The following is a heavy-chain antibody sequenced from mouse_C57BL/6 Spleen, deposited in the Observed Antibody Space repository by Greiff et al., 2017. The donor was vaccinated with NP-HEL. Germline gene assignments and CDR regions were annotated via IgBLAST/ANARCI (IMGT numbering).Heavy chain of an antibody. Sequence: EVKLMESGGGLVQPGGSLSLSCAASGFTFTDYYMSWVRQPPGKALEWLGFIRNKANGYTTEYSASVKGRFTISRDNSQSILDLQMNALGAEDSATYYCARSYAMEGWGTGASVTVST. J-gene: IGHJ4*01. CDR2: IRNKANGYTT. CDR1: GFTFTDYY. V-gene: IGHV7-3*01. CDR3: ARSYAMEG.